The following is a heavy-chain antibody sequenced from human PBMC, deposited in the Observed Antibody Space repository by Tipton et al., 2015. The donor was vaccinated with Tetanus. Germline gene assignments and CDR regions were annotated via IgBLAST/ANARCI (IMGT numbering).Heavy chain of an antibody. V-gene: IGHV4-31*03. CDR2: IYYSGST. Sequence: TLSLTCTVSGGSISSGGYYWSWISQHPGKGLEWIGDIYYSGSTYYNPSLKSRVSISVDTSKNQFSLKLNSVTAADTAVYYCARDQARGARGWNYFDYWGQGTLVTVSS. CDR3: ARDQARGARGWNYFDY. D-gene: IGHD1-26*01. J-gene: IGHJ4*02. CDR1: GGSISSGGYY.